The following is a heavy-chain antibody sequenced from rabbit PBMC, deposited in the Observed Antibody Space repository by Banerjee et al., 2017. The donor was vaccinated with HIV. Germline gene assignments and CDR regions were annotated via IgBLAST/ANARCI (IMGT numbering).Heavy chain of an antibody. Sequence: QLKETGGGLVQPGGSLTLSCKASGFDFSSYYMSWVRQAPGKGLEWIGIIYAGKGSTDYASWVNGRFTISSDNAQNTVDLQMNSLTAADTATYFCARGYDDYGDYISGFNLWGPGTLVTDS. D-gene: IGHD2-1*01. V-gene: IGHV1S7*01. CDR3: ARGYDDYGDYISGFNL. J-gene: IGHJ4*01. CDR1: GFDFSSYY. CDR2: IYAGKGST.